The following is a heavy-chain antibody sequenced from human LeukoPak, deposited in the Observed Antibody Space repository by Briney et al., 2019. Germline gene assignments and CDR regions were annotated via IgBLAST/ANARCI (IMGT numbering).Heavy chain of an antibody. CDR3: AKGNNWNYAY. CDR2: ISSGSSYM. J-gene: IGHJ4*02. D-gene: IGHD1-7*01. Sequence: PGGSLRLSCAVSGFTFSSYSMNWVRQAPGKGLEWVSSISSGSSYMYYADSVKGRFTISRDNSKNTLYLQMNSLRAEDTAVYYCAKGNNWNYAYWGQGTLVTVSS. V-gene: IGHV3-21*04. CDR1: GFTFSSYS.